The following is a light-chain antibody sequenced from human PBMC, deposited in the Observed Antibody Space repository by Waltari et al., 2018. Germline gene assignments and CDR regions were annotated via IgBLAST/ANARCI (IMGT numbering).Light chain of an antibody. CDR1: QCLSRA. CDR3: QKYGRLPAT. Sequence: EIVLPQSPGTLSLSPGETAPLSRRASQCLSRALAWYQQKPGQAPRLLIYDASTRATGIPDRFSGSGSGTDFSLTISRLEPEDFAVYYCQKYGRLPATFGQGTKVEIK. CDR2: DAS. V-gene: IGKV3-20*01. J-gene: IGKJ1*01.